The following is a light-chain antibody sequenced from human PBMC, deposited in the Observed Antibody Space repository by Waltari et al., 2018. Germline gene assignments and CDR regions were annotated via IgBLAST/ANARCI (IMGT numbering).Light chain of an antibody. Sequence: SYALTPPPPVSVAPGTTARITCGGDTIGRYSVHLYQPRPGQAPVLVILYDSDRPPGIPERFSGSNSGNTATLTISSVEAGDEAKYYCHVWHPDMDPGVFGPGTEVSV. V-gene: IGLV3-21*04. CDR3: HVWHPDMDPGV. J-gene: IGLJ1*01. CDR2: YDS. CDR1: TIGRYS.